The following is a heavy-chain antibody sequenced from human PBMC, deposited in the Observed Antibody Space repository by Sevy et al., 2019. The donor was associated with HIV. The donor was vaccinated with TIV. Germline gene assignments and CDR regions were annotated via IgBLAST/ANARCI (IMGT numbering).Heavy chain of an antibody. V-gene: IGHV3-23*01. J-gene: IGHJ4*02. CDR3: GKRFPKGTYFDI. CDR1: GFIFSNYT. Sequence: GGSLRLSCAASGFIFSNYTMRWVRQAPGKGLEWVSVISGSGGRTIYANSLKGRFTISRENSKNTLYLQMNSLRAEDMAVYYCGKRFPKGTYFDIWGQGTLVTVSS. D-gene: IGHD3-9*01. CDR2: ISGSGGRT.